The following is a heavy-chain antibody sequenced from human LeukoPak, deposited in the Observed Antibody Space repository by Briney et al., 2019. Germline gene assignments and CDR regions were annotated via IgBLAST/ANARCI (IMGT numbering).Heavy chain of an antibody. CDR2: FSSGGSA. J-gene: IGHJ4*02. Sequence: SETLSLTCIVPGGSINSSSYYWAWIRQSPGKGLEWIGTFSSGGSAYYNPSLTSRVSISKDTSDNQFSLRLYSVTAADTAVYYCARKQTGTMYDVWGQGTQVTVSS. V-gene: IGHV4-39*07. D-gene: IGHD1-7*01. CDR1: GGSINSSSYY. CDR3: ARKQTGTMYDV.